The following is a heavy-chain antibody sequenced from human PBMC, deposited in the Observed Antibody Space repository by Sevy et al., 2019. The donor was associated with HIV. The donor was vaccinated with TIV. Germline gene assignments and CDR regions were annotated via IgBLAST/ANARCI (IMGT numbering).Heavy chain of an antibody. V-gene: IGHV1-2*06. Sequence: ASVKVSCKTFGYTFTDNYIHWVRQAPGQGLEWMGRFNPLSGGTKSAQQFQGRVTMTRDTSISTAYMEVSRLTFDDTAVYYCAREAGSTYYGLLDYWGQGSLVIVSS. CDR3: AREAGSTYYGLLDY. CDR1: GYTFTDNY. J-gene: IGHJ4*02. CDR2: FNPLSGGT. D-gene: IGHD1-26*01.